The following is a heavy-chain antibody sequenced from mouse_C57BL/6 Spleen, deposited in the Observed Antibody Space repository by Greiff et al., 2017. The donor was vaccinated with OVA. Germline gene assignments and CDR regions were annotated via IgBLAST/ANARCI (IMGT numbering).Heavy chain of an antibody. J-gene: IGHJ2*01. V-gene: IGHV1-80*01. Sequence: VKLVESGAELVKPGASVKISCKASGYAFSSYWMNWVKQRPGKGLEWIGQIYPGDGDTNYNGKFKGKATLTADKSSSTAYMQLSSLTSEDSAVYFCARGDIAYSLDYWDQGTTLTVSS. CDR2: IYPGDGDT. CDR3: ARGDIAYSLDY. CDR1: GYAFSSYW. D-gene: IGHD2-12*01.